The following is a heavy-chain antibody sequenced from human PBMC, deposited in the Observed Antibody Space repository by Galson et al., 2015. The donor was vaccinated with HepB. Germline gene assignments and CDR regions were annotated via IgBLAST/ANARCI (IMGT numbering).Heavy chain of an antibody. Sequence: SLRLSCAASGFTFSNAWMSWVRQAPGKGLEWVGRIRSKTDGGTTDYAAPVKGRFTISRDDSKNTLYLQMNSLKTEDTAVYYCTTDGVVRGVIISYAFDIWGQGTMVTVSS. J-gene: IGHJ3*02. CDR1: GFTFSNAW. CDR3: TTDGVVRGVIISYAFDI. V-gene: IGHV3-15*01. CDR2: IRSKTDGGTT. D-gene: IGHD3-10*01.